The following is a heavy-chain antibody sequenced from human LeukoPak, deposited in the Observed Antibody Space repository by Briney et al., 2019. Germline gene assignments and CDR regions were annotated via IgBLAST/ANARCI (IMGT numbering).Heavy chain of an antibody. Sequence: SETLSLTCAVSGYSISSGYYWGWIRQPPGKGLEWIGSIYHSRSTYYNPSLKSRVTISVDTSKNQFSLKLSSVTAADTAVYYCARSGYSSGWLFDYWGQGTPVTVSS. V-gene: IGHV4-38-2*01. D-gene: IGHD6-19*01. J-gene: IGHJ4*02. CDR3: ARSGYSSGWLFDY. CDR1: GYSISSGYY. CDR2: IYHSRST.